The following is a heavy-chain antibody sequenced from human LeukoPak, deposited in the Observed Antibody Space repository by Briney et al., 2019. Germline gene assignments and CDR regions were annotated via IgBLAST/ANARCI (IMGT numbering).Heavy chain of an antibody. CDR1: GYTCTSYG. D-gene: IGHD2-2*02. Sequence: ASVKLSCKASGYTCTSYGISWVRRAPGQGVGGRGWIRAYNGNANYAQKLQGRVAMPTHTPTSTAYMELRSLRPDDTAVYYCARGPPYTLWGQGTLVTVSS. CDR3: ARGPPYTL. CDR2: IRAYNGNA. J-gene: IGHJ4*02. V-gene: IGHV1-18*01.